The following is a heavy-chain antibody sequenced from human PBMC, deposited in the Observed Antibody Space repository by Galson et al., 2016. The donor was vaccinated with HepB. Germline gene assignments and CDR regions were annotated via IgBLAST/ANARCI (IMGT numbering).Heavy chain of an antibody. CDR3: ARRLVGSYGNAFDI. J-gene: IGHJ3*02. V-gene: IGHV1-3*04. Sequence: SVKVSCKASGYTFTANAIHWVRQAPGQRLEWMAWINTAKGDTRYSQKLQGRVTLTRDTSATTASMELSSLRSEDTAVYYCARRLVGSYGNAFDIWGQGTLVTVSS. D-gene: IGHD2-8*02. CDR1: GYTFTANA. CDR2: INTAKGDT.